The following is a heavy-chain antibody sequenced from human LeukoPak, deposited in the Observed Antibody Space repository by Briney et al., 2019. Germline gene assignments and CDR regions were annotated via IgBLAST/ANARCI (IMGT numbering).Heavy chain of an antibody. CDR1: GFTFRDHY. V-gene: IGHV3-72*01. D-gene: IGHD3-10*01. Sequence: GRSLRLSCAVSGFTFRDHYMDWVRQAPGKGLEWVGRSRNEAHSYSTDFAASVRGRASLSRDDSSNSLYLRMNSLRTDDTAVYYCVAMIRGVGYWGQGTLVTVSS. CDR3: VAMIRGVGY. CDR2: SRNEAHSYST. J-gene: IGHJ4*02.